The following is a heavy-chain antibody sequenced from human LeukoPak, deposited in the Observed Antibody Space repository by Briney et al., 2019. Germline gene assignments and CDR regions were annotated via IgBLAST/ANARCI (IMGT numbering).Heavy chain of an antibody. CDR2: INHSGST. V-gene: IGHV4-34*01. CDR3: ARVTIYYGMDV. D-gene: IGHD2-2*01. J-gene: IGHJ6*02. Sequence: PSETLSLTCAVYGGSFSGYYWSWIRQPPGKGLEWIGEINHSGSTNYNPSLKSRVTISVDTSMNQFSLKLSSVTAADTAVYYCARVTIYYGMDVWGQGTTVTVSS. CDR1: GGSFSGYY.